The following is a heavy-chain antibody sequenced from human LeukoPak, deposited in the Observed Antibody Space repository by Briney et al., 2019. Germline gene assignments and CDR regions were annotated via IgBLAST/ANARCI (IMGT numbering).Heavy chain of an antibody. D-gene: IGHD4/OR15-4a*01. CDR1: GDSVSSNSAA. Sequence: SQTLSLTCAISGDSVSSNSAAWNWIRQCPSRGLEWLGRTNYRSKWYNDYAVSVKSRITINPDTSKNQFSLQLNSVTPEDTAVYYCARGLSHYYYGMDVWGQGTTVTVSS. J-gene: IGHJ6*02. CDR3: ARGLSHYYYGMDV. CDR2: TNYRSKWYN. V-gene: IGHV6-1*01.